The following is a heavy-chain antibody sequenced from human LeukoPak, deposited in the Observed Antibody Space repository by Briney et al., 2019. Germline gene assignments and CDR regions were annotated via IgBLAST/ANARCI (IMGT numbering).Heavy chain of an antibody. J-gene: IGHJ4*02. CDR2: IYYSGST. D-gene: IGHD2-21*01. Sequence: PSETLSLTCTVSGGSISSSSYSWGWLRQPPGKGLEWIGSIYYSGSTYYNPSLKSRVTISVDTYKNQFSLKLSSVTAADTAVYYCARDSKGVDYFDYWGQGTLVTVSS. CDR1: GGSISSSSYS. CDR3: ARDSKGVDYFDY. V-gene: IGHV4-39*07.